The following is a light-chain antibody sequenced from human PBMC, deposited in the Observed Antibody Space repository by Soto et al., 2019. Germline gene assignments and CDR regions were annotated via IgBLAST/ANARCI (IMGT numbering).Light chain of an antibody. CDR2: EVS. J-gene: IGLJ3*02. CDR3: CSYTSSAGRV. Sequence: QSALTQPPSASGSPGQSVTISCTGTSNDVGGYDYVSWYQQHPGKAPKVIIYEVSNRPSGVPTRFSGSKSGNTASLTISGLQAEDEADYYCCSYTSSAGRVFGGGTKLTVL. CDR1: SNDVGGYDY. V-gene: IGLV2-14*01.